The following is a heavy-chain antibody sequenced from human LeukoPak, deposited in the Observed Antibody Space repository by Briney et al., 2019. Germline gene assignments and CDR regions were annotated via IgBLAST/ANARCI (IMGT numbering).Heavy chain of an antibody. D-gene: IGHD1-7*01. V-gene: IGHV1-46*01. CDR3: ATLAYNWNYGGNAFDI. CDR1: GYTFTSNY. J-gene: IGHJ3*02. CDR2: ISPSGGST. Sequence: ASVKVSCKAFGYTFTSNYMHWVRQAPGQGPEWMGVISPSGGSTTYAQKFQGRVTMTEDTSTDTAYMELSSLRSEDTAVYYCATLAYNWNYGGNAFDIWGQGTMVTVSS.